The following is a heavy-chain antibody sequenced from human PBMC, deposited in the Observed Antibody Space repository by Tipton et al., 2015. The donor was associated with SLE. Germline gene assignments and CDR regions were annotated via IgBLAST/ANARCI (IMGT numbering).Heavy chain of an antibody. V-gene: IGHV4-39*01. Sequence: TLSLTCTVSGGSISSSSYYWGWIRQPPGKGLEWIGTIHYSGTTYYNPSLKSRVTISVDTSKNQFSLKLSSVTAADTAVYYCARFNSYSYHYYGWDVWGQGTTVTVSS. CDR2: IHYSGTT. CDR3: ARFNSYSYHYYGWDV. CDR1: GGSISSSSYY. J-gene: IGHJ6*02. D-gene: IGHD5-18*01.